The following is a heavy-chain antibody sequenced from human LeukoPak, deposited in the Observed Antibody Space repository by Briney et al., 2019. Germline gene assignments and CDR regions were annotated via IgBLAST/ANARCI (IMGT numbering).Heavy chain of an antibody. CDR3: ARAGRFSYPLYGMDV. CDR2: ISSSGSTI. CDR1: GFTFRDYY. J-gene: IGHJ6*02. Sequence: GGSLRLSCAASGFTFRDYYMSWIRQAPGKGLEWASYISSSGSTIYYADSVKGRFTISRDNAKNSLYLQMNSLRAEDTAVYYCARAGRFSYPLYGMDVWGQGTTVTVSS. V-gene: IGHV3-11*01.